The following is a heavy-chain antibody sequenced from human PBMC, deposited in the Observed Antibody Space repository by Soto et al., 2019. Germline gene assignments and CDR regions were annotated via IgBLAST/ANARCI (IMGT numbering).Heavy chain of an antibody. V-gene: IGHV1-8*01. CDR3: ARTLYGGNGDY. D-gene: IGHD4-17*01. CDR2: MNPNSGNT. CDR1: GYTFTSYD. Sequence: QVQLVQSGAEVKKPGASVKVSCKASGYTFTSYDINWVRQATGQGLEWMGWMNPNSGNTGYAQKFQGRVTMTRNTTKSAADIERSSRRSEGTAVYYGARTLYGGNGDYWGQGTLVTVSS. J-gene: IGHJ4*02.